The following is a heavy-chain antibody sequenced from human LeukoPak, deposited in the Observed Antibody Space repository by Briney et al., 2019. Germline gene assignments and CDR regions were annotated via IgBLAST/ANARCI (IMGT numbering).Heavy chain of an antibody. V-gene: IGHV1-18*01. D-gene: IGHD6-19*01. CDR3: ARTLLGYSSGWYWYFDY. CDR1: GYTFTSYG. J-gene: IGHJ4*02. Sequence: ASVKVSCKASGYTFTSYGISWVRQAPGQGLAWMVWVSAYNGNTNYAQKLQGRVTMTTDTSTSTAYMELRSLRSDDTAVYYCARTLLGYSSGWYWYFDYWGQGTLVTVSS. CDR2: VSAYNGNT.